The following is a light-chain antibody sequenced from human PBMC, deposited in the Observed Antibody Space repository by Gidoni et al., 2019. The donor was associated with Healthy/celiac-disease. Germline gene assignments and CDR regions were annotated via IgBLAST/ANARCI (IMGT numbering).Light chain of an antibody. J-gene: IGKJ4*01. V-gene: IGKV1-27*01. Sequence: IHIIPSPFSLSASVGDRVTTTCRASQGISNYLAWYQQKPGKVPKLLIYAASTLQSGVPSRFSGSGSGTDFTLTISSLQPEDVATYYCQKYNSAPLTFGGGTKVEIK. CDR2: AAS. CDR3: QKYNSAPLT. CDR1: QGISNY.